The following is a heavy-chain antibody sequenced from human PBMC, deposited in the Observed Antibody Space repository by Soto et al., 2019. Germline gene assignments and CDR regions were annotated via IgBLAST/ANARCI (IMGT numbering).Heavy chain of an antibody. CDR1: AGTFSSYA. CDR3: ARGEMRNRYAILTGYRVSYYGMDV. Sequence: ASVKVSCKASAGTFSSYAISWVRQAPRQGLEWMGGIIPIFGTANYAQKFHGRVTITADKSTSTAYMELSSLRSEDTAVYYCARGEMRNRYAILTGYRVSYYGMDVWGQGTTVTVSS. CDR2: IIPIFGTA. J-gene: IGHJ6*02. V-gene: IGHV1-69*06. D-gene: IGHD3-9*01.